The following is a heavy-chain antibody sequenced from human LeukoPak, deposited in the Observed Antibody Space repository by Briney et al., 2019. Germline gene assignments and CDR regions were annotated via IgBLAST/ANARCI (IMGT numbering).Heavy chain of an antibody. Sequence: GGSLRLSCAVSGFTFSGFWMSWSRQAPGKGLEWVASINSDGSEGYYADVVKGRFTISRDNSKNTLYLQMNSLRAEDTAVYYCARDRSGSYYDEHYFDYWGQGTLVTVSS. CDR1: GFTFSGFW. CDR3: ARDRSGSYYDEHYFDY. V-gene: IGHV3-7*03. D-gene: IGHD1-26*01. J-gene: IGHJ4*02. CDR2: INSDGSEG.